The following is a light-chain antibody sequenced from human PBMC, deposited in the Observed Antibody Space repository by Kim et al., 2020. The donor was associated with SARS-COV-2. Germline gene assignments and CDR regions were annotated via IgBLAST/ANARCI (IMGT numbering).Light chain of an antibody. J-gene: IGKJ4*01. V-gene: IGKV1-8*01. CDR1: QGISSY. Sequence: AIRITQSPSSLSPSTGDRVTITCRASQGISSYLAWYQQKPGKAPKLLIYAASTLQSGVPSRFSGSGSGTDFTLTISCLQSEDFATYYCQQYYSYPPAFGGGTKVDIK. CDR2: AAS. CDR3: QQYYSYPPA.